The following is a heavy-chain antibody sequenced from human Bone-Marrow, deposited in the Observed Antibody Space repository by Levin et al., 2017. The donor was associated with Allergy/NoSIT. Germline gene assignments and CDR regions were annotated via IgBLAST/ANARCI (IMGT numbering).Heavy chain of an antibody. CDR2: INHSGST. CDR3: ARERTELWLGEFDYFYGMDV. Sequence: SETLSLTCAVYGGSFSSGSFSDYYWSWIRQPPGKGLEWIGEINHSGSTKYNPSLKSRVTISLDTSKNQFSLKLSSVTAADTAVYYCARERTELWLGEFDYFYGMDVWGQGTTVTVSS. V-gene: IGHV4-34*01. D-gene: IGHD5-18*01. CDR1: GGSFSSGSFSDYY. J-gene: IGHJ6*02.